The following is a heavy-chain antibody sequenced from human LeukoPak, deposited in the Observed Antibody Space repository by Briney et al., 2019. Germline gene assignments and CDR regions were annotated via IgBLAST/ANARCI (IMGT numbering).Heavy chain of an antibody. CDR3: ARGPLWSSPYAFDI. J-gene: IGHJ3*02. CDR1: GFTVSSNY. D-gene: IGHD2-8*02. CDR2: IYSGGST. V-gene: IGHV3-66*01. Sequence: GGSLRLSCAASGFTVSSNYMSWVRQAPGKGLEWVSVIYSGGSTYYADSVKGRFTISRDNSKNTLYLQMNSLRAQDTAVYYCARGPLWSSPYAFDIWGQGTMVTVSS.